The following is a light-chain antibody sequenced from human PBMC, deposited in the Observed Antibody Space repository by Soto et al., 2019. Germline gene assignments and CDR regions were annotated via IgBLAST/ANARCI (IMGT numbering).Light chain of an antibody. J-gene: IGKJ1*01. V-gene: IGKV1-39*01. CDR3: QQCFSLPPT. Sequence: DIQMTQSPSSLSASVGDRVTITCRASQTIGANLNWYRQKPGKAPTLLIYTASNLQRGVPSRFSGSGSGTEFTLTISNLQPDDFAVYYCQQCFSLPPTFGHGTKVDIK. CDR1: QTIGAN. CDR2: TAS.